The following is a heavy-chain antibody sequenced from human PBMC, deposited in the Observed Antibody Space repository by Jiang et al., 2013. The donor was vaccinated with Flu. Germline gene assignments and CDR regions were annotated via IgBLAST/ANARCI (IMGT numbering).Heavy chain of an antibody. V-gene: IGHV3-13*01. J-gene: IGHJ4*02. D-gene: IGHD7-27*01. CDR1: RFTFSSYD. CDR2: IGTAGDT. Sequence: VQLLESGGGLVQPGGSLRLSCAASRFTFSSYDMHWVRQATGKGLEWVSAIGTAGDTYYPGSVKGRFTISRENAKNSLYLQMNSLRAGDTAVYYCARGGPNWELDYWGQGNPGHRLL. CDR3: ARGGPNWELDY.